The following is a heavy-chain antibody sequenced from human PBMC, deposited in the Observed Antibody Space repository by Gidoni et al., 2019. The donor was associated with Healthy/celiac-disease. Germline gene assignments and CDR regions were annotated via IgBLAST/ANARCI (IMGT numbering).Heavy chain of an antibody. V-gene: IGHV4-39*01. D-gene: IGHD3-10*01. J-gene: IGHJ3*02. CDR1: GGSISSSSYY. Sequence: QLQLQESGPGLVKPSETLSLTCTVSGGSISSSSYYWGWIRQPPGKGLEWIGSIYYSGSTYYNPSLKSRVTISVDTSKNQFSLKLSSVTAADTAVYYCARPNVLLWFGEIPAFDIWGQGTMVTVSS. CDR2: IYYSGST. CDR3: ARPNVLLWFGEIPAFDI.